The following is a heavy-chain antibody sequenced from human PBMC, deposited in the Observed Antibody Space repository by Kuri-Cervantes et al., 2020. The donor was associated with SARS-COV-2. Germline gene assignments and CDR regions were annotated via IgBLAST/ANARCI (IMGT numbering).Heavy chain of an antibody. Sequence: GESLKISCAASGFTFSSYAMHWVRQAPGKGLEWVAVISYDGSNKYYADSVKGRFTISRDNSKNTLYLQMNSLRAEDTAVYYCAKCSPNIVVVPAATDFDYWGQGTLVTVSS. V-gene: IGHV3-30-3*02. D-gene: IGHD2-2*01. CDR2: ISYDGSNK. CDR3: AKCSPNIVVVPAATDFDY. J-gene: IGHJ4*02. CDR1: GFTFSSYA.